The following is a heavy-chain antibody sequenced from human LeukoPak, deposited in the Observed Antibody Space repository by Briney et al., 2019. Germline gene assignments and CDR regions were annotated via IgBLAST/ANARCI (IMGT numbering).Heavy chain of an antibody. D-gene: IGHD5-18*01. CDR2: ISSSSSYI. CDR1: GFTFSSYS. CDR3: ARVGETAMVTSYYYYGMDV. J-gene: IGHJ6*02. V-gene: IGHV3-21*01. Sequence: AGGSLRLSCAASGFTFSSYSMNWVRQAPGKGLEWVSSISSSSSYIYYADSVKGRFTISRDNAKNSLYLQMNSLRAEDTAVYYCARVGETAMVTSYYYYGMDVWGQGTTVTVSS.